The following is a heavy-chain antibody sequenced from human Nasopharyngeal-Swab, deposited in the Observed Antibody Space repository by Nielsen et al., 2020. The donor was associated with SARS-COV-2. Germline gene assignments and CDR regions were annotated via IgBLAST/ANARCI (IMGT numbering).Heavy chain of an antibody. CDR1: GGSFSSYS. CDR3: ARALEYSRVMDV. J-gene: IGHJ6*02. Sequence: SETLSLTCAVSGGSFSSYSWSWIRLPPGKGLEWIGEINHSGSTNYNPSLKSRVTISVDTSKNQFSLKLTSVTAADTAVYYCARALEYSRVMDVWGQGTTVTVSS. V-gene: IGHV4-34*01. D-gene: IGHD6-6*01. CDR2: INHSGST.